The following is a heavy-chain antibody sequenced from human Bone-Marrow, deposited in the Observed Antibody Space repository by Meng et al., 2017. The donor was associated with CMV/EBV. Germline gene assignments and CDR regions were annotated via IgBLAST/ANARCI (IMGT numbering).Heavy chain of an antibody. V-gene: IGHV3-53*01. CDR2: IYSGGST. J-gene: IGHJ6*02. D-gene: IGHD2-2*01. CDR1: GFTFSSYW. CDR3: ARDRLPAADYYYFGMDV. Sequence: GGSLRLSCAASGFTFSSYWMSWVRQAPGKGLEWVSVIYSGGSTYYADSVKGRFTISRDNPKNTLYLQLNGLRADDTAVYYCARDRLPAADYYYFGMDVWGQGTTVTVSS.